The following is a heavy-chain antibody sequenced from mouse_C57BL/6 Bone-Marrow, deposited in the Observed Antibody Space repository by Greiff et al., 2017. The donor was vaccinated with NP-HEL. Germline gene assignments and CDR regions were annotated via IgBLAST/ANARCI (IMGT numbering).Heavy chain of an antibody. D-gene: IGHD1-1*01. V-gene: IGHV2-2*01. CDR3: ARFYYYGSSPYYYAMDY. Sequence: VQLQQSGPGLVQPSQSLSIPCTVSGFSLTSSGVHWVRQSPGKGLEWLGVIWSGGSTDYNAAFISRLSISKDNSKSQVFFKMNILQADDTAIYYCARFYYYGSSPYYYAMDYWGQGTSVTVSS. J-gene: IGHJ4*01. CDR1: GFSLTSSG. CDR2: IWSGGST.